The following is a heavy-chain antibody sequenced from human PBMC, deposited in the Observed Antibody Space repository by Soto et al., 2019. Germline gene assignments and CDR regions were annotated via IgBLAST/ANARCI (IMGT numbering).Heavy chain of an antibody. D-gene: IGHD1-20*01. V-gene: IGHV4-39*01. CDR1: GGSISNSTYY. Sequence: PSETLSLTCSVSGGSISNSTYYWGWIRQPPGKGLEWIGTIYYSGSTFYNPSLKSRVTISVDTSKNQFSLKLYSVTAADTAVYYCARRDNWSDGWYDPWGQGTLVT. CDR3: ARRDNWSDGWYDP. J-gene: IGHJ5*02. CDR2: IYYSGST.